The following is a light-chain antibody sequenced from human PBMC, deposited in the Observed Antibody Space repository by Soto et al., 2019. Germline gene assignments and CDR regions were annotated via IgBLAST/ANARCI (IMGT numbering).Light chain of an antibody. CDR1: SSNIGRTS. V-gene: IGLV1-44*01. CDR2: SDN. J-gene: IGLJ2*01. CDR3: AAWDDSLNGVV. Sequence: QSVLTQAPSTSGTPGQRVTISCSGSSSNIGRTSVNWYQQLPGTAPKLVMYSDNQRPSGVPDRFSASKSGTSDSLAISGLQPEDEAEYYCAAWDDSLNGVVFGGGTKLTVL.